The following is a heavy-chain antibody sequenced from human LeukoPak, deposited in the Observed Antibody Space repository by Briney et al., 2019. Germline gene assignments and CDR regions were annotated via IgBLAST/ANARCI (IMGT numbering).Heavy chain of an antibody. D-gene: IGHD3-10*01. CDR3: ARDAESYASGSYTPFDY. CDR2: IYNSGST. V-gene: IGHV4-30-4*08. Sequence: PSETLSLTCTVSGGTINSGGYYWPWMRQPPGKGLEWIGYIYNSGSTFYNPSLESRVTLSIDTSKDQFYLKLISVTAADTAVYFCARDAESYASGSYTPFDYWGQGTLVTVSS. CDR1: GGTINSGGYY. J-gene: IGHJ4*02.